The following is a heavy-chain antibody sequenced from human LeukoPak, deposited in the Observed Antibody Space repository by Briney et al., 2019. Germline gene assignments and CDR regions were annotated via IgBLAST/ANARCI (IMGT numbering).Heavy chain of an antibody. CDR3: ACTRYCSSTSCYSWNY. CDR1: GFTFSSYS. V-gene: IGHV3-48*04. D-gene: IGHD2-2*01. Sequence: PGRSLRLSCAASGFTFSSYSMNWVRQAPGKGLEWVSYISSSSSTIYYADSVKGRFTISRDNAQNSLYLQMNSLRAEDTAVYYCACTRYCSSTSCYSWNYWGQGTLVTVSS. J-gene: IGHJ4*02. CDR2: ISSSSSTI.